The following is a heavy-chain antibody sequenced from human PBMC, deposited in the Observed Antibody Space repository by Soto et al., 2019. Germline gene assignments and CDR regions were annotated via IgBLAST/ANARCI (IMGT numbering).Heavy chain of an antibody. J-gene: IGHJ5*02. V-gene: IGHV4-31*03. Sequence: QVQLQESGPGLVKPSQTLSLTCTVSGGSISSGGYYWSWIRQHPGKGLEWIGYIYYSGSTYYNPSLKSRVTIAVDTSKNQFSLKLSSVTAADTAVYYCARESRTSLVGWFDPWGQGTLVTVSS. D-gene: IGHD2-21*01. CDR2: IYYSGST. CDR3: ARESRTSLVGWFDP. CDR1: GGSISSGGYY.